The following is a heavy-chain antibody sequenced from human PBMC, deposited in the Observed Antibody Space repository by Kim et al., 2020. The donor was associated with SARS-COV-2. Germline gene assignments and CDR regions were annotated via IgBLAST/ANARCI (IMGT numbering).Heavy chain of an antibody. CDR3: ARPLVRNNPVSPVNY. J-gene: IGHJ4*02. D-gene: IGHD2-2*01. Sequence: GGSLRLSCAASGFTFSDYYMSWIRQAPGKGLEWVSYISSSSSYTNYADSVKGRFTISRDNAKNSLYLQMNSLRAEDTAVYYCARPLVRNNPVSPVNYWGQGTLVTVSS. V-gene: IGHV3-11*03. CDR1: GFTFSDYY. CDR2: ISSSSSYT.